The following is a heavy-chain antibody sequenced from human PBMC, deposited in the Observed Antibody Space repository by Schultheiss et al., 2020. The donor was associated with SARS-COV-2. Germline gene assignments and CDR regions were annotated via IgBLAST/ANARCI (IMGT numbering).Heavy chain of an antibody. D-gene: IGHD3-10*01. CDR1: GFTFSSYA. J-gene: IGHJ4*02. CDR3: AREKGTYYYGSGTFCD. Sequence: GGSLRLSCAASGFTFSSYAMSWVRQAPGKGLEWVAVISYDGSNKYYADSVKGRFTISRDNSKNTLYLQMNSLRAEDTAVYYCAREKGTYYYGSGTFCDWGQGTLVTVSS. CDR2: ISYDGSNK. V-gene: IGHV3-30*01.